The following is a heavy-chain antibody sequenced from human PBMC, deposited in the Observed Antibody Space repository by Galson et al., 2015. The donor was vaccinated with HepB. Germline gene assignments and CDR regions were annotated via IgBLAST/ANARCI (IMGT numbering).Heavy chain of an antibody. D-gene: IGHD6-13*01. CDR2: ISWNSGSI. CDR1: GFTFDDYA. J-gene: IGHJ4*02. Sequence: SLRLSCAASGFTFDDYAMHWVRQAPGKGLEWVSGISWNSGSIGYADSVKGRFTISRDNAKNSLYLQMNSLRAEDTALYYCAKARYSSSSPSYYFDYWGQGTLVTVSS. V-gene: IGHV3-9*01. CDR3: AKARYSSSSPSYYFDY.